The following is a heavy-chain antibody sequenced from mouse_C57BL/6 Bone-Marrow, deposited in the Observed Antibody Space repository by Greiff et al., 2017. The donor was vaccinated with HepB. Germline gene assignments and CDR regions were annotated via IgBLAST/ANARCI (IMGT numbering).Heavy chain of an antibody. V-gene: IGHV8-12*01. Sequence: QVTLKESGPGILQSSQILSLTCSFSGFSLSTSGMGVSWIRQPSGKGLEWLAHIYWDDDKRYNPSLKSRLTISKDTSRNQVFLKITSVDTADTATYYCARRASGDWYFDVWGTGTTVTVSS. D-gene: IGHD4-1*01. J-gene: IGHJ1*03. CDR1: GFSLSTSGMG. CDR3: ARRASGDWYFDV. CDR2: IYWDDDK.